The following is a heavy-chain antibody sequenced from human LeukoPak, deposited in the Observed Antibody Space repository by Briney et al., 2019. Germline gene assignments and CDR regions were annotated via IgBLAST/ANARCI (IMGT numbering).Heavy chain of an antibody. CDR3: ARGWNYDYYYYYMDV. CDR2: INPNSGGT. D-gene: IGHD1-7*01. V-gene: IGHV1-2*04. CDR1: GYTFTGYY. J-gene: IGHJ6*03. Sequence: ASVKASCKASGYTFTGYYMHWVRQAPGQGLEWMGWINPNSGGTNYAQKFQGWVTITRNTSISTAYMELSSLRSEDTAVYYCARGWNYDYYYYYMDVWGKGTTVTVSS.